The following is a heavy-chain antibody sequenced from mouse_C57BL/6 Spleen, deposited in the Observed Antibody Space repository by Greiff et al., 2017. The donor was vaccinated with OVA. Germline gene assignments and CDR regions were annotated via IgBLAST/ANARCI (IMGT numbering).Heavy chain of an antibody. D-gene: IGHD1-1*01. CDR1: GFNIKDYY. CDR3: TTWGGSGYFDV. J-gene: IGHJ1*03. Sequence: VQLQQSGAELVRPGASVKLSCTASGFNIKDYYMHWVKQRPEQGLEWIGRLDPEDGDTEYAPKFQGKATMTADTSSNTAYLQLSSLTSEDTAVYYCTTWGGSGYFDVWGTGTTVTVSS. CDR2: LDPEDGDT. V-gene: IGHV14-1*01.